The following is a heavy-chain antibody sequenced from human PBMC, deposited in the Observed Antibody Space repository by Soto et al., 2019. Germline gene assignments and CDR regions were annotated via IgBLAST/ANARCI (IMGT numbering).Heavy chain of an antibody. J-gene: IGHJ4*02. V-gene: IGHV3-23*01. Sequence: EVQLLESGGGLVQPGGSLRLSCAASGFTFSSYAMSWVRQAPGKGLEWVSPISGRGGSTYYADSVKGRFTISRDNSKNTLYLQMNSLRAEDTAVYYCARQKGILGDSIFDYWGQGTLVTVSS. CDR3: ARQKGILGDSIFDY. CDR2: ISGRGGST. CDR1: GFTFSSYA. D-gene: IGHD2-21*02.